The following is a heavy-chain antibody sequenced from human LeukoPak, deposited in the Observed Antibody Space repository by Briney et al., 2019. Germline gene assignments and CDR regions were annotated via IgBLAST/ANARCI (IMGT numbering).Heavy chain of an antibody. Sequence: PGGSLRLSCAASGFTFSPYGMHWFRQAPGKGLGWVAFIQYDGTNKYYTDSVKGRFTISRDNSNKTLYLQMNSLRLEDTAVYYCARDGRYFDWVLGDSWGQGTLVTVSS. D-gene: IGHD3-9*01. CDR2: IQYDGTNK. CDR3: ARDGRYFDWVLGDS. J-gene: IGHJ4*02. CDR1: GFTFSPYG. V-gene: IGHV3-30*02.